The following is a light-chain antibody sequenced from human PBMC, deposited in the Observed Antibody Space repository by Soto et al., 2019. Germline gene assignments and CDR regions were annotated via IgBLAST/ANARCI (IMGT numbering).Light chain of an antibody. CDR3: HQYASSPPYT. J-gene: IGKJ2*01. CDR1: QSVTNNY. V-gene: IGKV3-20*01. Sequence: EVVLTQSPGTLSLSPGERATLSCRASQSVTNNYLAWYQQRPGQAPRLLIFGSSDRATGIPDRFSGSGSGTDFTLTISRLEPADFAVYYCHQYASSPPYTFGQGTKLEIK. CDR2: GSS.